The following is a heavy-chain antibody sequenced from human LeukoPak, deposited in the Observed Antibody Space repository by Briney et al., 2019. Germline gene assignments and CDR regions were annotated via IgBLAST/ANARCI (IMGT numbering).Heavy chain of an antibody. V-gene: IGHV1-2*02. Sequence: ASVKVSCKASGSTFTGYYMHWVRQAPGQGLEWMGWINPNSGGTNYAQKFQGRVTMTRDTSISTAYMELSRLRSDDTAVYYCARGGIVVVYYYYYMDVWGKGTTVTISS. CDR3: ARGGIVVVYYYYYMDV. J-gene: IGHJ6*03. D-gene: IGHD3-22*01. CDR1: GSTFTGYY. CDR2: INPNSGGT.